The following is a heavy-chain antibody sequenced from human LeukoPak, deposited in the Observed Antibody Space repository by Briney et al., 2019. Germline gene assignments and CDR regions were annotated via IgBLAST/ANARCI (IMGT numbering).Heavy chain of an antibody. V-gene: IGHV3-21*01. CDR1: GFTFSSYS. CDR3: ARDGLGSRGYDAFDI. CDR2: ISSSSYI. D-gene: IGHD1-26*01. J-gene: IGHJ3*02. Sequence: GGSLRLSCAASGFTFSSYSMNWVRQAPGKGLEWVSSISSSSYIYYADSVKGRFTISRDNAKNSLYLQMNSLRAEDTAVYYCARDGLGSRGYDAFDIWGQGTMVTVSS.